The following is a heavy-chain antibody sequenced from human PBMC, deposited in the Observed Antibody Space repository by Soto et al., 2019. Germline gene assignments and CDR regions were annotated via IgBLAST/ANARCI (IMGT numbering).Heavy chain of an antibody. D-gene: IGHD6-19*01. CDR1: GFTFISSF. J-gene: IGHJ4*02. CDR3: ARYYRGSGRYFFDY. CDR2: INQDGGVT. V-gene: IGHV3-7*03. Sequence: GGSLRLSCVASGFTFISSFMGWIRQAPGKGLEWVANINQDGGVTYYVDSVEGRFTISRDNTKDSLYLQMNSLGGEDTAIYYCARYYRGSGRYFFDYWGQGTPVTVSS.